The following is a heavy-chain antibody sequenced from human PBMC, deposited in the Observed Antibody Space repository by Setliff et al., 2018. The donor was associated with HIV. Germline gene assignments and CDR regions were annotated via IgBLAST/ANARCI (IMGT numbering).Heavy chain of an antibody. J-gene: IGHJ6*03. D-gene: IGHD2-2*03. CDR1: GGSISSYY. CDR3: ARLNDGFYHYYYRDV. Sequence: PSETLSLTCTVSGGSISSYYWSWIRQPAAKGLEWIGRIYTSGSTNYSPSFESRVIISADPSKNQFSLKLSSVTAADTAVYYCARLNDGFYHYYYRDVWGKGTTVTVSS. V-gene: IGHV4-4*07. CDR2: IYTSGST.